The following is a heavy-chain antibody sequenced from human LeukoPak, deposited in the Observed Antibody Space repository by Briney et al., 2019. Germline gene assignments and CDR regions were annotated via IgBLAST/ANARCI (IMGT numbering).Heavy chain of an antibody. D-gene: IGHD3-10*01. CDR3: ARDGSFGQLYYYYVDV. CDR1: GYTFTDYY. Sequence: ASVKVSCKASGYTFTDYYIHWVRQAPGQGLEWMGWINPNSGGTNYAQKFQGRVTMTRDMSISTAYMELSRLRSDDTAVYYCARDGSFGQLYYYYVDVWGKGTTVTISS. CDR2: INPNSGGT. J-gene: IGHJ6*03. V-gene: IGHV1-2*02.